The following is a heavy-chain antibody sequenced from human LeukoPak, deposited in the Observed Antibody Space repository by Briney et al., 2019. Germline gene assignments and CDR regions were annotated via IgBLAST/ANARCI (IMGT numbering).Heavy chain of an antibody. J-gene: IGHJ4*02. Sequence: ASVKVSCKASGYIFTNYGISWVRQAPGQGLEWMGIINPSGGSTSYAQKFQGRVTMTRNTSTSTVYMELSSLRSEDTAVYYCARDPDSSGYYYDYWGQGTLVTVSS. CDR3: ARDPDSSGYYYDY. CDR1: GYIFTNYG. CDR2: INPSGGST. V-gene: IGHV1-46*01. D-gene: IGHD3-22*01.